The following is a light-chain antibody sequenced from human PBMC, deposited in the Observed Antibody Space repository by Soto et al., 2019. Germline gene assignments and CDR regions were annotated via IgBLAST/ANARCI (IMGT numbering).Light chain of an antibody. J-gene: IGKJ5*01. Sequence: EIVMTQSPATLSVSPGERATLSCRASQSVSSNLAWYQQKPGQAPRLLIYAASTRATGLPARFSGSGSGTEFTLTISSLQSEDFAVYYCQHYNNWPPITFGQGTRLE. V-gene: IGKV3-15*01. CDR3: QHYNNWPPIT. CDR2: AAS. CDR1: QSVSSN.